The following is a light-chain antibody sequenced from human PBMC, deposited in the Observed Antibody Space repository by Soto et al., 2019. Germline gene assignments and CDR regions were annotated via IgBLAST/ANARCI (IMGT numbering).Light chain of an antibody. Sequence: QSALTQPASVSGSPGQSITISCTGTSSDVGSYNLVSWYQQHPGKAPKLMIYEGSKRPSGVSNRFSGSKSGNTASLTVSGLQAEDEGDYYCSSYAGSNNYVFGTGTKLTVL. CDR3: SSYAGSNNYV. CDR1: SSDVGSYNL. CDR2: EGS. V-gene: IGLV2-14*02. J-gene: IGLJ1*01.